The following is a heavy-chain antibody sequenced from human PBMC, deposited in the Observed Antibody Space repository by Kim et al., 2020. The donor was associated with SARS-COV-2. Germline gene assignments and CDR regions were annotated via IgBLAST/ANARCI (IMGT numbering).Heavy chain of an antibody. D-gene: IGHD2-2*01. CDR1: GFTFSSYG. V-gene: IGHV3-30*18. Sequence: GGSLRLSCAASGFTFSSYGMHWVRQAPGKGLEWVAVISYDGSNKYYADSVKGRFTISRDNSKNTLYLQMNSLRAEDTAVYYCAKDFIVVVPAALDAFDIWGQGTMVTVSS. CDR3: AKDFIVVVPAALDAFDI. J-gene: IGHJ3*02. CDR2: ISYDGSNK.